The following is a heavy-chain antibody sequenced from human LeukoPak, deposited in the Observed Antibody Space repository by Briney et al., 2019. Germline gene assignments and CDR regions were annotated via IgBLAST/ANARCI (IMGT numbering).Heavy chain of an antibody. CDR1: GFTFSGYI. V-gene: IGHV3-48*01. D-gene: IGHD6-19*01. Sequence: GGSLRLSCAASGFTFSGYIVNWLRQAPGKGLEWVSFIGTSGNTIYYADSVKGRFTVSRDNAKNSLYLQMNSLRAEDTAVYYCARDQWLDYWGQGTLVTVSS. J-gene: IGHJ4*02. CDR3: ARDQWLDY. CDR2: IGTSGNTI.